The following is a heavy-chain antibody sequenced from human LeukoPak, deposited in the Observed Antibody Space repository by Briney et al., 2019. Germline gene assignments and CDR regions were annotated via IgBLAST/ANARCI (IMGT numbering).Heavy chain of an antibody. Sequence: PGGTLRLSCTASGFTFNIYGMSWVRQAPGKGLEWVSAISGSGGSTYYADSVKGRFTISRDNSKNTLYLHMNSLRAEDTAVYYCAKWGEYSSVYYFDYWGQGTLVTVSS. CDR2: ISGSGGST. J-gene: IGHJ4*02. D-gene: IGHD3-22*01. V-gene: IGHV3-23*01. CDR1: GFTFNIYG. CDR3: AKWGEYSSVYYFDY.